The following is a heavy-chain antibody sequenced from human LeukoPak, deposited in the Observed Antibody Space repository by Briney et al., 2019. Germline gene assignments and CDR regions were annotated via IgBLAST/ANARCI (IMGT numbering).Heavy chain of an antibody. V-gene: IGHV3-7*01. CDR1: GFNFSTYW. CDR3: LTGQTGRHPYCCDS. Sequence: GGSLRLSCAASGFNFSTYWMSWVRHVPGKGVEWVAHIKEDGSEIYYVDAVKGRFSISRDNAKRSLYLQMNKLSVADTAVYYCLTGQTGRHPYCCDSWGQGTLVTVSS. CDR2: IKEDGSEI. J-gene: IGHJ4*02. D-gene: IGHD3-10*01.